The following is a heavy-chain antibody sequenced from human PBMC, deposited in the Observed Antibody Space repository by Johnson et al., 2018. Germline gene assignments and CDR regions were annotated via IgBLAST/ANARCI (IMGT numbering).Heavy chain of an antibody. Sequence: VQLVQSGGGLVQPGGSLRLSCAASGFTFSSRSMNWVRQAPGKGLEWISFIAGNSDTAYPADSVKGRFTISRDTGKNSLFLHMNSLRADDTAVYYCARDYWYGFDLWGQGTMVSVSS. V-gene: IGHV3-48*01. J-gene: IGHJ3*01. CDR2: IAGNSDTA. CDR1: GFTFSSRS. D-gene: IGHD6-13*01. CDR3: ARDYWYGFDL.